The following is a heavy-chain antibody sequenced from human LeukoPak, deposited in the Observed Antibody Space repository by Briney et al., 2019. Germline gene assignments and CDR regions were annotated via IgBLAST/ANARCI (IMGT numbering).Heavy chain of an antibody. Sequence: PGGSLRLSCAASGFTFSNAWMSWVRQAPGKGLEWVGRIKSKTDGGTTDYAAPVKGRFTISRDDSKNTLYLQMNSLKTEDTAVYYCTTDWGYCSGGSCYYSINVDYWGQGTLVTVSS. V-gene: IGHV3-15*01. J-gene: IGHJ4*02. CDR2: IKSKTDGGTT. CDR3: TTDWGYCSGGSCYYSINVDY. CDR1: GFTFSNAW. D-gene: IGHD2-15*01.